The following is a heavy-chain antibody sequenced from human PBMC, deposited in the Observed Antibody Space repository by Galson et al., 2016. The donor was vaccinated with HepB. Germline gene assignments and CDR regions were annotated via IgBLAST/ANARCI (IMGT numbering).Heavy chain of an antibody. CDR3: TRRGLGSSAIDF. CDR1: GYSFTNYW. J-gene: IGHJ4*02. D-gene: IGHD3-10*01. Sequence: QSGAEVKKPGESLRISCQGSGYSFTNYWIIWVRQMPGKGLEWVARIDPTDSYTNYSPSFQGHVTISADKSINTAYLQWNSLEASDTALYYCTRRGLGSSAIDFWGQGTLVTVSS. CDR2: IDPTDSYT. V-gene: IGHV5-10-1*01.